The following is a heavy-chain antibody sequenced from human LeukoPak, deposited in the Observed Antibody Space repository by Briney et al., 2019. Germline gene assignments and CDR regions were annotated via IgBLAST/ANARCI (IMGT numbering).Heavy chain of an antibody. V-gene: IGHV3-30-3*01. CDR2: MSYDGTKE. D-gene: IGHD3-22*01. J-gene: IGHJ4*02. Sequence: GGSLRLSCVASGFIFRDYAFHWVRQTPGKGLEWVAGMSYDGTKEYYRDSVRGRFIIARDSSKNTIYLQMNSLQTADTAVYYCARDHEYHNSSGLFAYWGQGTLVTVSS. CDR3: ARDHEYHNSSGLFAY. CDR1: GFIFRDYA.